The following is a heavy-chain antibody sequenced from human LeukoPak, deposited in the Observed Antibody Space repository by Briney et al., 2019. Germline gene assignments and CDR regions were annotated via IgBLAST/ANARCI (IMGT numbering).Heavy chain of an antibody. J-gene: IGHJ4*02. V-gene: IGHV3-43*01. D-gene: IGHD5-18*01. Sequence: GGSLRLSCAASGFTFDDDTMHWVRQTPGRGLEWVSFITWKSHRTHYADSVKGRFTVSRDNSKDSLYLQMNSLRTEDTGLYHCASEVGYSSLGYLGQGTLVTVSS. CDR2: ITWKSHRT. CDR3: ASEVGYSSLGY. CDR1: GFTFDDDT.